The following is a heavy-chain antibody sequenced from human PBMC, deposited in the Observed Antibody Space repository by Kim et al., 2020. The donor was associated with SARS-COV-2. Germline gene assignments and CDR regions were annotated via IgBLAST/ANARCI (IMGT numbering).Heavy chain of an antibody. J-gene: IGHJ4*02. CDR3: ARRGGDAAAEYYFDY. V-gene: IGHV5-51*01. D-gene: IGHD6-13*01. CDR2: IYPGDSDT. Sequence: GESLKISCKGSGYSFTSYWIGWVRQMPGKGLEWMGIIYPGDSDTRYSPSFQGQVTISADKSISTAYLQWSSLKASDTAMYYCARRGGDAAAEYYFDYWGQGTLVTVSS. CDR1: GYSFTSYW.